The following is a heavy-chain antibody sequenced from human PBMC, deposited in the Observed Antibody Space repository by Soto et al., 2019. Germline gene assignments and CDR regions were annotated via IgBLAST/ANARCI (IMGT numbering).Heavy chain of an antibody. CDR3: ARPRISSSSGAMDV. Sequence: PSETLSLTCTVSGGSISSSSYYWGWIRQPPGKGLEWIGSIYYSGSTYYNPSLKSRVTISVDTSKNQFSLKLSSVTAADTAVYYCARPRISSSSGAMDVWGQGTTVTVSS. V-gene: IGHV4-39*01. CDR1: GGSISSSSYY. CDR2: IYYSGST. D-gene: IGHD6-6*01. J-gene: IGHJ6*02.